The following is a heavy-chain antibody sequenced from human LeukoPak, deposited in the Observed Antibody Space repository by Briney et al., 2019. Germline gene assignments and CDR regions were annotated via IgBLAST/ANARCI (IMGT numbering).Heavy chain of an antibody. V-gene: IGHV3-7*01. J-gene: IGHJ4*02. CDR2: IKQDGSEK. CDR3: AREGDRSWYNVGLY. CDR1: GFTFSSYS. Sequence: GGSLRLSCAASGFTFSSYSMNWVRQAPGKGLEWVANIKQDGSEKYYVDSVKGRFTISRDNAKNSLSLQMNSLRAEDPAVYYCAREGDRSWYNVGLYWGQGTLVTVSS. D-gene: IGHD6-13*01.